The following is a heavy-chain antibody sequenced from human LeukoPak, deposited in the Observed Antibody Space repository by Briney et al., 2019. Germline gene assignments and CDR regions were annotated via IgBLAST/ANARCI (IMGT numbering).Heavy chain of an antibody. CDR2: ISSSGSTI. D-gene: IGHD3-10*01. CDR3: ARSDYFAKFGEHYDY. Sequence: PGGSLRLSCAASGFTFSSYEMNWVRQAPGKGLEWVSYISSSGSTIYYADSVKGRFTISRDNAKKSLYLQMNSLRAEDTAVYYCARSDYFAKFGEHYDYWGQGTLVTVSS. CDR1: GFTFSSYE. V-gene: IGHV3-48*03. J-gene: IGHJ4*02.